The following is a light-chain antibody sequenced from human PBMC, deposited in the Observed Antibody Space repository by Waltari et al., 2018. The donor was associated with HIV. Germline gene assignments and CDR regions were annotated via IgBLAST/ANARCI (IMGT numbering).Light chain of an antibody. Sequence: QSVLTQPPSASGTPGQRVTISCSGSSSNIRSNTVSWYQQLPGTAPQLLSYSNAQLPSGVPDRCAGSNSGTSASLAISGLQSEDEADYYCAACDDSLNGWVFGGGTKLTVL. CDR2: SNA. CDR1: SSNIRSNT. CDR3: AACDDSLNGWV. V-gene: IGLV1-44*01. J-gene: IGLJ3*02.